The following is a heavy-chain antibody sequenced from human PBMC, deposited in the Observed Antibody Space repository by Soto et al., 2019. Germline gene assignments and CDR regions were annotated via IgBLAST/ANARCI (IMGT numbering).Heavy chain of an antibody. D-gene: IGHD3-9*01. CDR2: ISAYNGNT. V-gene: IGHV1-18*01. Sequence: ASVKVSCKASGYTFTSYGISWVRQAPGQGLEWMGWISAYNGNTNYAQKLQGRVTMTTDTSTSTAYMELRSLRSDDTAVYYCARDSYYDILTGYAGGDYWGQGTLVTVSS. CDR1: GYTFTSYG. CDR3: ARDSYYDILTGYAGGDY. J-gene: IGHJ4*02.